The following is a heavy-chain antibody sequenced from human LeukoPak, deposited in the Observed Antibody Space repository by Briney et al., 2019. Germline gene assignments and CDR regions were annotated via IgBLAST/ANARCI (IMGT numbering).Heavy chain of an antibody. CDR3: ARDPSRRYTYGYGYC. J-gene: IGHJ4*01. CDR1: GFTFSGYW. CDR2: INQDGSEK. D-gene: IGHD5-18*01. V-gene: IGHV3-7*01. Sequence: PGGSLSLSCAASGFTFSGYWMNWVRQPPGKGLEWVANINQDGSEKYYVDAVKGRFTISRDNARSSLYLQMNSLRAEDTGLYYCARDPSRRYTYGYGYCWGHGTLVTVSS.